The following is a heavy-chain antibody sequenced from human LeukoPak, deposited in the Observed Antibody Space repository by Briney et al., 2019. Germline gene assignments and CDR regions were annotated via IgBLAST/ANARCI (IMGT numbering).Heavy chain of an antibody. D-gene: IGHD3-10*01. CDR3: TRHGVCTMVRGVIYDDAFDI. CDR1: GGSISSYY. J-gene: IGHJ3*02. Sequence: SETLSLTCAVSGGSISSYYWSWIRQPPGKRLEWIGYIYYRGSINYNPSTKSRVTISVDTSKTQFSLKLSSVTAADTAVYYCTRHGVCTMVRGVIYDDAFDIWGQGTMVTVSS. CDR2: IYYRGSI. V-gene: IGHV4-59*08.